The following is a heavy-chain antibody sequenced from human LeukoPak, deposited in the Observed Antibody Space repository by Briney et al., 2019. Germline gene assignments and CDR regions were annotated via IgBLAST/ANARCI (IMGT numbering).Heavy chain of an antibody. Sequence: PGGSLRLSCAASGFTFSSYSMNWVRQAPGKGLEWVANIKQDGSEKYYVDSVKGRFTISRDNAKNSLYLQMNSLRDEDTAVYYCARSYYDILTGYFNWFDPWGQGTLVTVSS. CDR1: GFTFSSYS. J-gene: IGHJ5*02. CDR2: IKQDGSEK. V-gene: IGHV3-7*01. CDR3: ARSYYDILTGYFNWFDP. D-gene: IGHD3-9*01.